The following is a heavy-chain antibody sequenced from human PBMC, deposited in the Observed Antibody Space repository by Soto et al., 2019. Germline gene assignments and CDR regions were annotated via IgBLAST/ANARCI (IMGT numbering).Heavy chain of an antibody. V-gene: IGHV4-31*03. CDR1: GGSISSGVYY. CDR3: ARTPWDGYTGYYFDY. J-gene: IGHJ4*02. Sequence: SETLSLTCTVSGGSISSGVYYWSWIRQHPGKGLKWIGYIYYSGSTYYNPSLKSRVTISVDTSKNQFSLKLSSVTAADTAVYSCARTPWDGYTGYYFDYWGQGTLVTVSS. D-gene: IGHD5-18*01. CDR2: IYYSGST.